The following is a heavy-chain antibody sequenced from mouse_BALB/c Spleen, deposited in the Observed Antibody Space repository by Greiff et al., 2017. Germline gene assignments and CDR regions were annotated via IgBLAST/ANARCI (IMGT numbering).Heavy chain of an antibody. D-gene: IGHD1-1*01. CDR1: GYSITSDYA. CDR3: ERADDYGSSYVSDLDY. V-gene: IGHV3-2*02. Sequence: EVKLVESGPGLVKPSQSLSLTCTVTGYSITSDYAWNWIRQFPGNKLEWMAYISYSGSTSYNPSLKSRISITRDTSKNQFFLQLNSVTTEDTATYYCERADDYGSSYVSDLDYWGQGTTLTVSS. CDR2: ISYSGST. J-gene: IGHJ2*01.